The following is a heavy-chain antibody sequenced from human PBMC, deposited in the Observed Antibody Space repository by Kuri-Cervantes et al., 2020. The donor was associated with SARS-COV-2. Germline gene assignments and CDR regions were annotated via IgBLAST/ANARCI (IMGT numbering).Heavy chain of an antibody. D-gene: IGHD3-22*01. V-gene: IGHV3-74*01. Sequence: LSLTCAASGFTFDDYAMHWVRQAPGKGLVWVSRINSDGSSTSYADSVKGRFTISRDNAKNTLYLQMNSLRAEDTAVYYCARGYDSSGYSLDYWGQGTLVTVSS. CDR1: GFTFDDYA. J-gene: IGHJ4*02. CDR2: INSDGSST. CDR3: ARGYDSSGYSLDY.